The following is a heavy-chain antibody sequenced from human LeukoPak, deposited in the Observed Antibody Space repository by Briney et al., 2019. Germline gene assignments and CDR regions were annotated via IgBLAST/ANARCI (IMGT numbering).Heavy chain of an antibody. J-gene: IGHJ4*02. Sequence: SETLSLTCTVSGDSISSSGYWWGWIRQPPGKGLDWIASIHYSGRTHYNPSLQSRVTISVDTSKNQFSLNLNSVTAADTAVYYCARQRGLGSWSFDYWGQGTLVTVSS. D-gene: IGHD2-15*01. CDR1: GDSISSSGYW. CDR3: ARQRGLGSWSFDY. V-gene: IGHV4-39*01. CDR2: IHYSGRT.